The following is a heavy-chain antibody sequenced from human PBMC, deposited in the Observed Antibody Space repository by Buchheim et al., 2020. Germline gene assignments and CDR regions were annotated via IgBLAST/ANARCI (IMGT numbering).Heavy chain of an antibody. V-gene: IGHV3-21*01. CDR3: ARVDGSSWPMGYFDY. D-gene: IGHD6-13*01. CDR1: GFTFSSYS. Sequence: EVQLVESGGGLVKPGGSLRLSCAASGFTFSSYSMNWVRQAPGKGLEWVSSISSSSYIYYADSVKGRFTISRDNAKNSLYLQMNSLRAEDTAVYYCARVDGSSWPMGYFDYWGQGTL. CDR2: ISSSSYI. J-gene: IGHJ4*02.